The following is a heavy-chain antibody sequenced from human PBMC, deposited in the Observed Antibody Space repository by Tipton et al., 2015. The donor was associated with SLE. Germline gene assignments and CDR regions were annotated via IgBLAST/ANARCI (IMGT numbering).Heavy chain of an antibody. V-gene: IGHV4-61*08. J-gene: IGHJ4*02. CDR3: ARENMYYFDSTGYSTFDY. CDR1: GGSITSGGYF. Sequence: TLSLTCSVSGGSITSGGYFWNWIRQHPGKGLEWIGNIYTSGSTLYNPSLESRVTISMDTSKNQFSLRLSSVTAADTAVYYCARENMYYFDSTGYSTFDYWGQGTLVTVSS. D-gene: IGHD3-22*01. CDR2: IYTSGST.